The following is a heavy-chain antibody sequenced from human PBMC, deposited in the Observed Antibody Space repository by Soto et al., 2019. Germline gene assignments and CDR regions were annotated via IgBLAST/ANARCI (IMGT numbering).Heavy chain of an antibody. V-gene: IGHV1-69*13. D-gene: IGHD6-13*01. CDR2: IIPIFGTA. CDR1: GGTFSSYA. Sequence: GASVKVSCKASGGTFSSYAISWVRQAPGQGLEWMGGIIPIFGTASYAQKFQGRVTITADESTSTAYMELSSLRSEDTAVYYCARDRLGWTKQMVAGTYYYYGMDVWGQGTTVTVSS. J-gene: IGHJ6*02. CDR3: ARDRLGWTKQMVAGTYYYYGMDV.